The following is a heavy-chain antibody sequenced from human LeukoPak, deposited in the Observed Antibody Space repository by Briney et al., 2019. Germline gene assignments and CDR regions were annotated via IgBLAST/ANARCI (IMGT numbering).Heavy chain of an antibody. CDR3: ARQAPCSGGSCYPASLDY. CDR1: GGSISSSSYY. CDR2: IYYSGST. J-gene: IGHJ4*02. Sequence: SETLSLTCTVSGGSISSSSYYWGWIRRPPGKGLEWIGSIYYSGSTYYNPSLRSRVTISVDTSKNQFSLKLSSVTAADTAVYYCARQAPCSGGSCYPASLDYWGQGTLVTVSS. V-gene: IGHV4-39*01. D-gene: IGHD2-15*01.